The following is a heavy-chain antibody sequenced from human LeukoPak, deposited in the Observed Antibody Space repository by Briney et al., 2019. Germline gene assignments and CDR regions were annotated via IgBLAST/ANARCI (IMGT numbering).Heavy chain of an antibody. V-gene: IGHV4-38-2*02. Sequence: SETLSPTCAVSGYSISSGYYWGWIRQPPGEGLEWIGSIYHSGSTYYNPSLKSRVTISVDTSKNQFSLKLSSVTAADTAVYYCARDLILVPAAYFDYWGQGTLVTVSS. D-gene: IGHD2-2*01. CDR3: ARDLILVPAAYFDY. J-gene: IGHJ4*02. CDR2: IYHSGST. CDR1: GYSISSGYY.